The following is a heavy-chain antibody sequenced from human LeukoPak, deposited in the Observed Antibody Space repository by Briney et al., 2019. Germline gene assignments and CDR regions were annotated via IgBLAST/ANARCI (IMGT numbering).Heavy chain of an antibody. CDR3: ARHTTLDP. V-gene: IGHV3-7*01. D-gene: IGHD1-14*01. CDR2: INLDGNEK. Sequence: GGSLRLSCAGSGFTFSDYWMSWVRQAPGKGLEWVANINLDGNEKHYVDSVKGRFTISRDNAKNSLFLHMNSLRAEDTAIYYCARHTTLDPWGQGALSPSPQ. CDR1: GFTFSDYW. J-gene: IGHJ5*02.